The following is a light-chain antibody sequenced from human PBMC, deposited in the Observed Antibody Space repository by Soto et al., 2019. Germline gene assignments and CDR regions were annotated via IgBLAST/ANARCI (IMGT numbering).Light chain of an antibody. CDR3: MRALPTPLT. CDR1: QSLLHSNGYNY. Sequence: DIVMTQSPLSLPVTPGEPASISCRSSQSLLHSNGYNYLDWYLQKPGQSPQLLIYLGSYRASGVPDRFSGSGSGTEFTLKISRVEAEDVGVYYSMRALPTPLTFDGGTKVEIK. J-gene: IGKJ4*01. V-gene: IGKV2-28*01. CDR2: LGS.